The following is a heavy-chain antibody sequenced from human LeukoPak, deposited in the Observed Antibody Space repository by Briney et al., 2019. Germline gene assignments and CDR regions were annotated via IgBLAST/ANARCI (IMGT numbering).Heavy chain of an antibody. CDR3: ATLVATTRFDY. J-gene: IGHJ4*02. V-gene: IGHV3-7*01. D-gene: IGHD5-12*01. CDR1: GFIISSYC. Sequence: GGSLRLSCAASGFIISSYCMSWVRQAPGKGLEWVANIKQDGSEKYYVDSVKGRFTISRDNAKNSLYLQMSSLRADDMAVYYCATLVATTRFDYWGQGTLVTVSS. CDR2: IKQDGSEK.